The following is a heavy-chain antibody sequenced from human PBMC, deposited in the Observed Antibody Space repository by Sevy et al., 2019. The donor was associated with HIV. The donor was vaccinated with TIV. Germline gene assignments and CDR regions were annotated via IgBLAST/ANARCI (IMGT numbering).Heavy chain of an antibody. Sequence: SETLSLTCAVSGGSLSGYFWNWIRQSPGKGLEWIGEINHTGSVKYNPTLKSRVTISVDASKSQLSLHLRSVTAADTAVYYCARGRQAYVVVVPSTVPFDYWGRGTLVTVSS. J-gene: IGHJ4*02. CDR3: ARGRQAYVVVVPSTVPFDY. CDR1: GGSLSGYF. D-gene: IGHD2-2*01. CDR2: INHTGSV. V-gene: IGHV4-34*01.